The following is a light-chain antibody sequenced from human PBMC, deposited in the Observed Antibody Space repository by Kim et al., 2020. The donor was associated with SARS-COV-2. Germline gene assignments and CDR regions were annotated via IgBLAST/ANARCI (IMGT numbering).Light chain of an antibody. CDR1: QTVCSTF. CDR3: QQYGTSPPYT. J-gene: IGKJ2*01. CDR2: STS. Sequence: SPGERTTLSCRASQTVCSTFLALYQQKPGHAPRLLIYSTSTRATGIPDRFSGGVSGTDFTLTISRLEPGYFAVYYCQQYGTSPPYTFGQGTKREI. V-gene: IGKV3-20*01.